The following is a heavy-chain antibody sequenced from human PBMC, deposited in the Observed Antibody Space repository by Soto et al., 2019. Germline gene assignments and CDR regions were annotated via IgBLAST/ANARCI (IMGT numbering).Heavy chain of an antibody. CDR2: IIPILGIA. V-gene: IGHV1-69*02. Sequence: QVQLVQSGAEVKKPGSSVKVSCKASGGTFSSYTISWVRQAPGQGLEWMGRIIPILGIANYAQKFQGRVTITADKSTSTAYMELSSLRSEVTAVYYCARGGSSSWYGTPNYYYYGMDVWDQGTTVTVSS. D-gene: IGHD6-13*01. CDR1: GGTFSSYT. CDR3: ARGGSSSWYGTPNYYYYGMDV. J-gene: IGHJ6*02.